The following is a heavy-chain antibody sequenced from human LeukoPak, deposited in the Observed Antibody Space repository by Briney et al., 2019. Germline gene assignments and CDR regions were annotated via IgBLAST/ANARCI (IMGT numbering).Heavy chain of an antibody. J-gene: IGHJ3*02. CDR1: GGTFSSYA. D-gene: IGHD5-18*01. Sequence: GASVKVSCKASGGTFSSYAISWVRQAPGQGLEWMGGIIPIFGTANYAQKFQGRVTITADESTSTAYMELSSLRSEDTAVYYCARRIQLWLGDDAFDIWGQGTMVTVSS. CDR3: ARRIQLWLGDDAFDI. V-gene: IGHV1-69*13. CDR2: IIPIFGTA.